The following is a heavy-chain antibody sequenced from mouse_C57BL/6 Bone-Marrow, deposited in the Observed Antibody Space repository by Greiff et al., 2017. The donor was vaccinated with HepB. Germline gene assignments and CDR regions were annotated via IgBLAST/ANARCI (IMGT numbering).Heavy chain of an antibody. J-gene: IGHJ3*01. V-gene: IGHV10-1*01. D-gene: IGHD3-3*01. CDR3: VRQGQFTPGFAY. CDR2: IRSKSNNYAT. Sequence: EVKLVESGGGLVQPKGSLKLSCAASGFSFNTYAMNWVRQAPGKGLEWVARIRSKSNNYATYYADSVKDRFTISRDDSESMLYLQMNNLKTEDTAMYYWVRQGQFTPGFAYWGQGTLVTVSA. CDR1: GFSFNTYA.